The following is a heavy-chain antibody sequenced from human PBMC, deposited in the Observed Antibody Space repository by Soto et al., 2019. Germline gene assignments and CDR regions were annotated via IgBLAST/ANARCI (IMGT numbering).Heavy chain of an antibody. V-gene: IGHV1-69*08. CDR3: ARDISSSGWGY. CDR2: VIPILGIA. CDR1: GGTFSSYT. Sequence: QVQLVQSGAEVKKPGSSVKVSCKASGGTFSSYTISWVRQAPGQGLEWMGRVIPILGIANYAQKFQGRVTITADKSTSTAYMELSSLRSEDTAVYYCARDISSSGWGYWGQGTLVAVSS. J-gene: IGHJ4*02. D-gene: IGHD6-19*01.